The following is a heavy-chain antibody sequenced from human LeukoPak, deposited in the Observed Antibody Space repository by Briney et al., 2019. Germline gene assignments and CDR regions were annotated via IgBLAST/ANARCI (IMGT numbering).Heavy chain of an antibody. V-gene: IGHV3-23*01. CDR2: ISGSGGRI. D-gene: IGHD1-1*01. J-gene: IGHJ4*02. CDR1: GFTFSSYA. Sequence: GGSLRLSCAASGFTFSSYAMSWVRQAPGKGLEWVSAISGSGGRIDYADSVKGRFTISRDNSKNTLSLQMNSLTAEDTAVYYCAKNPRLEGWIYFDSWGQGILVTVSS. CDR3: AKNPRLEGWIYFDS.